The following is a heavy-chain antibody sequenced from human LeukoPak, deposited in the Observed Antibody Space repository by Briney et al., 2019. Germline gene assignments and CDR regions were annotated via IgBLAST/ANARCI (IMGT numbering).Heavy chain of an antibody. Sequence: ASVKVSCKASGYTFTGYYMHWVRQAPGQGLKWMGWINPNSGGTNYAQKFQGRVTMTRDTSISTAYMELSRLRSDDTAVYYCAREEQQLVPTYYYYGMDVWGQGTTVTVSS. CDR3: AREEQQLVPTYYYYGMDV. CDR2: INPNSGGT. CDR1: GYTFTGYY. V-gene: IGHV1-2*02. J-gene: IGHJ6*02. D-gene: IGHD6-13*01.